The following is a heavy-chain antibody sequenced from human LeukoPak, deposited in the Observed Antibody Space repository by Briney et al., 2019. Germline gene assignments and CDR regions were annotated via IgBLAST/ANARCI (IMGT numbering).Heavy chain of an antibody. J-gene: IGHJ6*03. CDR3: ARVYYDFWSGYYSYYYYYTDV. CDR2: ISAYNGNT. CDR1: GYTFTSYG. D-gene: IGHD3-3*01. V-gene: IGHV1-18*01. Sequence: ASVKVSCKASGYTFTSYGISWVRQAPGQGLEWMGWISAYNGNTNYAQKLQGRVTMTTDTSTSTAYMELRSLRSDDTAVYYCARVYYDFWSGYYSYYYYYTDVWGKGTTVTVSS.